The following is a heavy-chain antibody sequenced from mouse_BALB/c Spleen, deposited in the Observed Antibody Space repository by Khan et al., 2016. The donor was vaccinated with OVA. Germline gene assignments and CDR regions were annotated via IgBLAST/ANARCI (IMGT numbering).Heavy chain of an antibody. V-gene: IGHV1-18*01. Sequence: VQLQQSGPELVKPGASVKIPCKASGYTFTDYSMDWVKQSPGKSLEWIGYINPNNGGSIYNQKFKGKATLTVDKSSSTAFMELRSLTSEDTAVYYCARGGVGAFAYWGQGTLVTVSA. CDR1: GYTFTDYS. D-gene: IGHD3-3*01. CDR2: INPNNGGS. CDR3: ARGGVGAFAY. J-gene: IGHJ3*01.